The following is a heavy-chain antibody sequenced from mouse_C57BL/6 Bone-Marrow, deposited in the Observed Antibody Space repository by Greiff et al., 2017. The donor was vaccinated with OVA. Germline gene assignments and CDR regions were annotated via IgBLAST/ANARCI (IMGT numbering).Heavy chain of an antibody. Sequence: VQLVESGAELVKPGASVKLSCKASGYTFTSYWMHWVKQRPGRGLEWIGRIDPNGGGTKYNEKFKSKATLTVDKPSSTAYMQLSSLTSEDSAVYYCARYGLVGYYYYAMDYWGQGTSVTVSS. CDR1: GYTFTSYW. CDR3: ARYGLVGYYYYAMDY. J-gene: IGHJ4*01. V-gene: IGHV1-62-3*01. CDR2: IDPNGGGT. D-gene: IGHD2-3*01.